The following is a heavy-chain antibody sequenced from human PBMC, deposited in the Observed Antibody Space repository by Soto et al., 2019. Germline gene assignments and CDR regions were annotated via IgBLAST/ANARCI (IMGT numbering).Heavy chain of an antibody. CDR1: GFSFSSYG. CDR2: ISYDGSNK. J-gene: IGHJ4*02. D-gene: IGHD3-10*01. V-gene: IGHV3-30*03. Sequence: QVQLVESGGGVVQPGRSLRLSCAASGFSFSSYGMHWVRQAPGKGLQWVAVISYDGSNKHYADSVKGRFTISRDNSKHTLFLQMNSLRAEDTAVYYCATVGDYASGSYYGLFDYWGQGTLVTVSS. CDR3: ATVGDYASGSYYGLFDY.